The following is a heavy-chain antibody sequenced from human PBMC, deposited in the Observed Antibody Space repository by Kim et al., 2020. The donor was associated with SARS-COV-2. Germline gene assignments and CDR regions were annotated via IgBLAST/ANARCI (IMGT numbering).Heavy chain of an antibody. Sequence: KSRVTMSVDTSKNQFSLKLTSVTAADTAVYYCAREREYSSGWYGHYYFDYWGQGTLVTVPS. V-gene: IGHV4-4*06. CDR3: AREREYSSGWYGHYYFDY. J-gene: IGHJ4*02. D-gene: IGHD6-19*01.